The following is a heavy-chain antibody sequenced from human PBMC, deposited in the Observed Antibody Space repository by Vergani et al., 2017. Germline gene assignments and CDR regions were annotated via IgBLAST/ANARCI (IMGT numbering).Heavy chain of an antibody. V-gene: IGHV3-23*01. Sequence: EVQLLESGGGLVQPGGSLRLSCAASGFIFSSYAMSWVRQGHGQGLEWVSSIKNTGDSTHYADSVKGRFTISRDNSKNTLYLQMNSLRVEDTAVYYCGRGSDNYNWGQGTLVTVSS. CDR2: IKNTGDST. CDR3: GRGSDNYN. D-gene: IGHD5-24*01. J-gene: IGHJ4*02. CDR1: GFIFSSYA.